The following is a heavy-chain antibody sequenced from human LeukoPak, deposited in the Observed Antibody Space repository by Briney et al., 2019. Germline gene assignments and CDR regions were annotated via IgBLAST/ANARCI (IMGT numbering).Heavy chain of an antibody. Sequence: GGSLRLSCAVSGLTFNNYAMSWVRQAPGKGLEWVSGISGRGASKYYADSVKGRFTISRDNSRNTLYLQMNSLRAEDTAVYYCAKGVVVAPDVTPFDYWGQGTLVTVSS. CDR3: AKGVVVAPDVTPFDY. V-gene: IGHV3-23*01. J-gene: IGHJ4*02. D-gene: IGHD2-2*01. CDR1: GLTFNNYA. CDR2: ISGRGASK.